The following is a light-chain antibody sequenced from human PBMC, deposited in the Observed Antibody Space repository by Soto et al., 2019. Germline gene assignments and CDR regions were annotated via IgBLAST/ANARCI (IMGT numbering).Light chain of an antibody. J-gene: IGKJ4*01. V-gene: IGKV3-15*01. Sequence: IVMTQSPATVSVSPGESASLSCRARRTIGTNLGWYQQNPGQAPRLLISKTSTMATAVPARFSGSGSGTEFTLTITSLQSEDIAVYSCQQYADWPLTFGGGTNVDIK. CDR1: RTIGTN. CDR2: KTS. CDR3: QQYADWPLT.